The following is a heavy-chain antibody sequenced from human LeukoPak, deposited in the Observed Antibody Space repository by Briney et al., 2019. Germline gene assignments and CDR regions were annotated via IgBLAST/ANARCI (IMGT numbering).Heavy chain of an antibody. V-gene: IGHV4-59*08. Sequence: SETLSLTCTVSGGSISSYYWSWIRQPPGKGLEWIGYIYYSGSTNYNPSLKSRVTISVDTSKNQFSLRLSSVTAADTAVYYCASSLGTYYFDYWGQGTLVTVSS. CDR1: GGSISSYY. CDR3: ASSLGTYYFDY. D-gene: IGHD3-16*01. J-gene: IGHJ4*02. CDR2: IYYSGST.